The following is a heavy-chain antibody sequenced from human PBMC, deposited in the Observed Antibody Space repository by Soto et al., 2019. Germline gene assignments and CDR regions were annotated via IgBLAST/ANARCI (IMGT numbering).Heavy chain of an antibody. CDR2: TYYRSKWYN. J-gene: IGHJ6*02. V-gene: IGHV6-1*01. CDR3: ARDTNWDYARYYYYYGMDV. Sequence: SQTLSLTCAISGDNVSSNSAAWNWIRQSPSRGLEWLGRTYYRSKWYNDYAVSVKSRITINPDTSKNQFSLQLNSVTPEDTAVYYCARDTNWDYARYYYYYGMDVWGQGTTVTVSS. CDR1: GDNVSSNSAA. D-gene: IGHD1-7*01.